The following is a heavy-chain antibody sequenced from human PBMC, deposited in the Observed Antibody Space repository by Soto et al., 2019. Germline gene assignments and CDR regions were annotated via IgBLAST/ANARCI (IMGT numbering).Heavy chain of an antibody. D-gene: IGHD6-19*01. V-gene: IGHV3-30*18. CDR3: AKAAPGYSSGWYFDY. CDR2: ISYDGSNK. Sequence: QVQLVASGGGVVQPGRSLRLSCAASGFTFSSYGMHWVRQAPGKGLEWVAVISYDGSNKYYADSVKGRFTISRDNSKNTLYLQMNSLRAEDTAVYYCAKAAPGYSSGWYFDYWGQGTLVTVSS. CDR1: GFTFSSYG. J-gene: IGHJ4*02.